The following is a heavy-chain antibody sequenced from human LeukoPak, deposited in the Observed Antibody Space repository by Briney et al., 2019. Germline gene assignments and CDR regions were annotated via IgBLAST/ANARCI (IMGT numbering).Heavy chain of an antibody. V-gene: IGHV1-18*03. CDR1: GYTFTSYG. J-gene: IGHJ4*02. Sequence: GASVKVSCKASGYTFTSYGISWVRQAPGQGLEWMGWISAYNGNTNYAQKLQGRVTMTTDTSTSTAYMELRSLRSDDMAVYYCARTSLSVTTHYYFDYWGQGTLITVSS. CDR2: ISAYNGNT. D-gene: IGHD4-17*01. CDR3: ARTSLSVTTHYYFDY.